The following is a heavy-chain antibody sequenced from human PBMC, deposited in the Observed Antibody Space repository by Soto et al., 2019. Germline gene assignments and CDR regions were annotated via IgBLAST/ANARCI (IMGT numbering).Heavy chain of an antibody. CDR3: ARVDSGYCSGGSCTDAFDI. CDR2: ISSSGSTI. D-gene: IGHD2-15*01. V-gene: IGHV3-11*01. Sequence: GGSLRLSCAASGFTFSDYYMSWIRQAPGKGLEWVSYISSSGSTIYYADSVKGRFTISRDNAKNSLYLQMNSLRAEDTAVYYCARVDSGYCSGGSCTDAFDIWGQGTMVTVSS. J-gene: IGHJ3*02. CDR1: GFTFSDYY.